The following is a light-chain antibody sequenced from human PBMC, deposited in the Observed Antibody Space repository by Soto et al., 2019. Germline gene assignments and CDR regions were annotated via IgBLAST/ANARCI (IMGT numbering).Light chain of an antibody. Sequence: QSVLTQPASVSGSPGQSITISCTGTSSDVGGYNYVSWYQQHPGKAPKLMIYDVSNRPSGVSNRFSGSKSGNTASLTISGPQVEEEAVFYGSPYTGRSPLCFFGTGTRVPVL. V-gene: IGLV2-14*01. J-gene: IGLJ1*01. CDR2: DVS. CDR1: SSDVGGYNY. CDR3: SPYTGRSPLCF.